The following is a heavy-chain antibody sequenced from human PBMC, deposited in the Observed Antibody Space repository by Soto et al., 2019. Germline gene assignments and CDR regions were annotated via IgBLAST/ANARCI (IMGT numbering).Heavy chain of an antibody. CDR1: GGTFSSYA. D-gene: IGHD3-22*01. CDR3: ARALGSDTDYFDSSGYSGPYYFDC. CDR2: IIPIFGTA. Sequence: QVQLVQSGAEVKKPGSSVKVSCKASGGTFSSYAISWVRQAPGQGLEWMGGIIPIFGTANYAQKFQSRVTITEDESTSTANMEMSSLRSEETAVYYSARALGSDTDYFDSSGYSGPYYFDCWGQGTLVIVSS. V-gene: IGHV1-69*01. J-gene: IGHJ4*02.